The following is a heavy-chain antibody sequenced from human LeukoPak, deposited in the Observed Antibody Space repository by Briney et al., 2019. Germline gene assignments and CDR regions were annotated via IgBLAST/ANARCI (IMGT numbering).Heavy chain of an antibody. V-gene: IGHV4-34*01. J-gene: IGHJ4*02. CDR1: GRSFSGYY. Sequence: SETLSLTCAVYGRSFSGYYWSWIRQPPGKGLEWIGEINHSGSTNYNPSLKSRVTISVDTSKNQFSLKLSSVTAADTAVYYCARGRFRRYYFDYWGQGTLVTVSS. CDR2: INHSGST. D-gene: IGHD3-10*01. CDR3: ARGRFRRYYFDY.